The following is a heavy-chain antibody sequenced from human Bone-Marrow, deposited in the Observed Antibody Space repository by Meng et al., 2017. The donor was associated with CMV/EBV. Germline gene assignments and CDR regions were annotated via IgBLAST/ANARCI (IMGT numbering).Heavy chain of an antibody. CDR2: ISSSGMNV. D-gene: IGHD2/OR15-2a*01. CDR1: GFIFSNYD. V-gene: IGHV3-48*03. Sequence: GESPKISCAASGFIFSNYDMNWVRQAPGKGLEWVSDISSSGMNVNYADSVKGRFAISRYNARNSLYLQMNSLTADDTAVYYCARRPLYDYGLDVWGQGTTVTVSS. CDR3: ARRPLYDYGLDV. J-gene: IGHJ6*02.